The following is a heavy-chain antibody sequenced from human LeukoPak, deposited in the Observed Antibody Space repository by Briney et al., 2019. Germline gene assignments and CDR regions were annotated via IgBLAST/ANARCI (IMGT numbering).Heavy chain of an antibody. CDR2: VGAGGRRT. V-gene: IGHV3-23*01. D-gene: IGHD3-10*01. CDR3: AKGLDYYGSGSYDH. J-gene: IGHJ4*02. Sequence: GGSLRLSCAASGFTFSSYAMTWVRQAPGRGLEWVSTVGAGGRRTYYADSVRGRFTISRDNSKSTVYLQMNTLRAGDTAVYYCAKGLDYYGSGSYDHWGQGTLVTVSS. CDR1: GFTFSSYA.